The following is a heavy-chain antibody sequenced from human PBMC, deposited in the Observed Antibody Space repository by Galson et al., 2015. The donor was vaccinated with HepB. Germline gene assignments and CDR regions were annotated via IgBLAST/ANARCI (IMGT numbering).Heavy chain of an antibody. Sequence: SVKVSCKASGYTFTSYAISWVRQAPGQGLEWMGGIIPIFGTVNYAQKFQGRVTITADESTSTAYMELSSLRSEDTAAYYCARDFPSSSSSYFDYWGQGTLVTVSS. CDR3: ARDFPSSSSSYFDY. D-gene: IGHD6-6*01. V-gene: IGHV1-69*13. J-gene: IGHJ4*02. CDR2: IIPIFGTV. CDR1: GYTFTSYA.